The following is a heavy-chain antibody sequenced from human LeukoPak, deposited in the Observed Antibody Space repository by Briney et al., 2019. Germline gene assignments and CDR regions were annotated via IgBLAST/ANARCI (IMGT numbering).Heavy chain of an antibody. CDR3: ARFRFASSWPYGVDV. D-gene: IGHD6-13*01. CDR2: ISTNGGAK. Sequence: GGSLRLSCAASAFTFRDYYMSWIRQAPGKGLEWISYISTNGGAKYYADSVKGRFTISRDNTENSLFLQMDSLRAEDTAVYYCARFRFASSWPYGVDVWGQGTTVTVSS. CDR1: AFTFRDYY. J-gene: IGHJ6*02. V-gene: IGHV3-11*01.